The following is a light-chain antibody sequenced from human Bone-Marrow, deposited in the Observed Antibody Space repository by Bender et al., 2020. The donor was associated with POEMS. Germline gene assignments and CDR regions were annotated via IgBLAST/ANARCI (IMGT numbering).Light chain of an antibody. J-gene: IGLJ3*02. CDR1: SGHRNYA. CDR3: QTWGTGIQV. V-gene: IGLV4-69*01. Sequence: QLVLTQSPSASASLGASVKLTCTLSSGHRNYAIAWHQQQSEKGPRYLMKVNNDGSHTKADGIPDRFSGSSSGAERYLTISNLHSEDEADYYCQTWGTGIQVFGGGTKLTVL. CDR2: VNNDGSH.